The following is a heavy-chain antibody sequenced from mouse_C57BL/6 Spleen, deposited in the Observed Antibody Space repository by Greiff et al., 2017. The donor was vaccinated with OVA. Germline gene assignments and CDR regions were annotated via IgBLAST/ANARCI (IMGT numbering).Heavy chain of an antibody. CDR2: ISYDGSN. CDR1: GYSITSGYY. D-gene: IGHD1-1*01. J-gene: IGHJ3*01. CDR3: ARGSSPFAY. V-gene: IGHV3-6*01. Sequence: ESGPGLVKPSQSLSLTCSVTGYSITSGYYWNWIRQFPGNKLEWMGYISYDGSNNYNPSLKNRISITRDTSKNQFFLKLNSVTTEDTATYYCARGSSPFAYWGQGTLVTVSA.